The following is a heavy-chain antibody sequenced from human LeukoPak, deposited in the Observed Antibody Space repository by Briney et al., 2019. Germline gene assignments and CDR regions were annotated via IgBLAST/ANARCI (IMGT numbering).Heavy chain of an antibody. D-gene: IGHD4-17*01. V-gene: IGHV4-39*01. J-gene: IGHJ4*02. CDR3: ARQSYGDRPFDY. Sequence: SETLSLTCSVSGGSISSSSYYWGWIRQPPGKGLEWIGTIYYSGGTYYNPSLRSRVTISIDTSKNQFSLRLSSLTPADTALYYCARQSYGDRPFDYWGQGALVTVSS. CDR1: GGSISSSSYY. CDR2: IYYSGGT.